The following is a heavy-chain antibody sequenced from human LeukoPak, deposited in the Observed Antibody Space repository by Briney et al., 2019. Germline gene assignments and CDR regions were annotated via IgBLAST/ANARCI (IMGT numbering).Heavy chain of an antibody. CDR1: GGSISTGSYC. Sequence: SETLSLTCTVSGGSISTGSYCWSWIRQPPGKGLEWIGYIDSSGITNYNSSLNSRVTISLDTSQNQFSLKLNSVTAADTAVYYCATVASGWYPDYWGQGALVTVAS. CDR2: IDSSGIT. J-gene: IGHJ4*02. V-gene: IGHV4-61*01. CDR3: ATVASGWYPDY. D-gene: IGHD6-19*01.